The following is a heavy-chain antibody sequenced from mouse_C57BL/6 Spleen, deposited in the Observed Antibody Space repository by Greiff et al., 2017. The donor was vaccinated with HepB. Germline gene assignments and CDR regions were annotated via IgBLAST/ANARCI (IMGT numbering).Heavy chain of an antibody. J-gene: IGHJ3*01. CDR3: ARDGTRPY. CDR2: ISDGGSYT. D-gene: IGHD4-1*01. CDR1: GFTFSSYA. Sequence: VQLQQSGGGLVKPGGSLKLSCAASGFTFSSYAMSWVRQTPEKRLEWVATISDGGSYTYYPDNVKGRFTISRDNAKNNLYLQMSHLKSEDTARYYCARDGTRPYWGQGTLVTVSA. V-gene: IGHV5-4*01.